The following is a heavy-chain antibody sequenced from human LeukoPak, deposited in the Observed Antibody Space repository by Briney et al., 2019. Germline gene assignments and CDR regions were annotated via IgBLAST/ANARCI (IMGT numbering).Heavy chain of an antibody. CDR3: ARGLWFGDENPPYFDY. CDR2: IYTSEST. Sequence: PSQTLSLTCSVSGGSISSSNYYWSWIRQPAGKGLEWIGRIYTSESTNYNPSFKSRVTISVDTSRNQFSLKLSSVTAADTAVYYCARGLWFGDENPPYFDYWGQGTLVTVSS. J-gene: IGHJ4*02. V-gene: IGHV4-61*02. D-gene: IGHD3-10*01. CDR1: GGSISSSNYY.